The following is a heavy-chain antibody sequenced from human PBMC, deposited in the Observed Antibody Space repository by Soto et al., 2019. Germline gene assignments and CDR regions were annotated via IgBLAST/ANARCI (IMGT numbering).Heavy chain of an antibody. V-gene: IGHV1-69*02. CDR2: IIPILGIA. J-gene: IGHJ6*03. CDR1: GGTFSSYT. CDR3: ARVVTDYYYYMDV. D-gene: IGHD3-22*01. Sequence: QVQLVQSGAEVQKPGSSVKVSCKASGGTFSSYTISWVRQAPGQGLEWMGRIIPILGIANYAQKFQGRVTITADKSTSTAYMELSSLRSEDTAVYYCARVVTDYYYYMDVWGKGTTVTVSS.